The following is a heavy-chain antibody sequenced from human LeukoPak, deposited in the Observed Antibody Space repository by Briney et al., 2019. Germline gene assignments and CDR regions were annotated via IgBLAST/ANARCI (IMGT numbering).Heavy chain of an antibody. CDR1: GGSISSSSYY. CDR3: ARALGAYGSGGGAFDI. CDR2: ISSSGSTI. V-gene: IGHV3-11*01. J-gene: IGHJ3*02. D-gene: IGHD3-10*01. Sequence: LSLTCTVSGGSISSSSYYWGWIRQAPGKGLEWISYISSSGSTIYYADSVKGRFTISRDNAKNSLYLQMNSLRAEDTAVYYCARALGAYGSGGGAFDIWGQGTMVTVSS.